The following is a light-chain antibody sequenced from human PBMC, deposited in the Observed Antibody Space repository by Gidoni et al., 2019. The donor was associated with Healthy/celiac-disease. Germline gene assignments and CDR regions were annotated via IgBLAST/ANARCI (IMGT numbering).Light chain of an antibody. V-gene: IGKV1-39*01. CDR1: QSISSY. CDR3: QQSYSIPRT. J-gene: IGKJ4*01. Sequence: DIQMTQSPSSLSASVGDRVTITCRASQSISSYLNWYQQKPGKAPKLLIYAASSLQSWVPSRFSGSGSGTDFTLTISSLQPEDFATYYCQQSYSIPRTFGGGTKVEIK. CDR2: AAS.